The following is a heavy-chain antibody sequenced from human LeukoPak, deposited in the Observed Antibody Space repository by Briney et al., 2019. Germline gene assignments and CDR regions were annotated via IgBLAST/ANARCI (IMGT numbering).Heavy chain of an antibody. V-gene: IGHV3-21*01. D-gene: IGHD2-2*01. CDR3: ARGGCSSASCAFDY. CDR2: ISSSSSHI. Sequence: GWSLRLSCAASGFTFSSYSMKWVRQAPGKALEWVSSISSSSSHIYYADSVKGRFTISRDNAKNSLYLQMNSLRAEDTAVYYCARGGCSSASCAFDYWGQGTLVTVSS. J-gene: IGHJ4*02. CDR1: GFTFSSYS.